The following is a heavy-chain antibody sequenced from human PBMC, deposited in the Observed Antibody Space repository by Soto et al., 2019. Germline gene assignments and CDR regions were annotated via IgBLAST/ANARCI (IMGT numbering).Heavy chain of an antibody. CDR3: ARDVRVRAEQWLVPGWFDP. CDR1: GGSISSYY. CDR2: IYYSGST. Sequence: SETLSLTCTVSGGSISSYYWSWIRQPPGKGLEWIGYIYYSGSTNYNPSLKSRVTISVDTSKNQFSLKLSSVTAADTAVYYCARDVRVRAEQWLVPGWFDPWGQGTLVTVSS. D-gene: IGHD6-19*01. V-gene: IGHV4-59*01. J-gene: IGHJ5*02.